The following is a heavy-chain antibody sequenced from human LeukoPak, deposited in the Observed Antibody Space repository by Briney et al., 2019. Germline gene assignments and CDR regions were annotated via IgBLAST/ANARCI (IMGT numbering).Heavy chain of an antibody. CDR3: ARADGSGSYPRYYYYMDV. J-gene: IGHJ6*03. CDR1: GFTFSSSW. Sequence: PGGSLRLSCAASGFTFSSSWMNWVRQAPGKGLEWVANIKQDGSEKNYVGSVRGRFTISRDNAKGSLYLQMNSLRAEDTVVYYCARADGSGSYPRYYYYMDVWGKGTTVTVSS. CDR2: IKQDGSEK. D-gene: IGHD3-10*01. V-gene: IGHV3-7*01.